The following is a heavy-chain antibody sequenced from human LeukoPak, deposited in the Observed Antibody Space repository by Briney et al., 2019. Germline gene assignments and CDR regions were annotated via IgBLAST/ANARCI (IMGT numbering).Heavy chain of an antibody. CDR3: ASDPAPPGIAAAGR. V-gene: IGHV4-39*01. J-gene: IGHJ4*02. CDR1: GGSISSSSYY. D-gene: IGHD6-13*01. CDR2: IYYSGST. Sequence: PSETLSLTCTVSGGSISSSSYYWGWIRQPPGKGLEWIGSIYYSGSTYYNPSLKSRVTISEDTSKNQFSLKLSSVTAADTAVYYCASDPAPPGIAAAGRWGQGTLVTVSS.